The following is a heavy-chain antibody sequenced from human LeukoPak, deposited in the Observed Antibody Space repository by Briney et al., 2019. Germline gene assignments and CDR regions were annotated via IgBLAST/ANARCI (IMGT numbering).Heavy chain of an antibody. CDR3: ARYDYSNLDMAEYFQH. D-gene: IGHD4-11*01. CDR2: INPNSGGI. Sequence: ASVKVSCKASGYTFTGYYMHWVRQAPGQGLEWMGWINPNSGGINYAQKFQGRVTMTRDTSISTAYMELSRLRSDDTAVYYCARYDYSNLDMAEYFQHWGQGTLVTVSS. CDR1: GYTFTGYY. J-gene: IGHJ1*01. V-gene: IGHV1-2*02.